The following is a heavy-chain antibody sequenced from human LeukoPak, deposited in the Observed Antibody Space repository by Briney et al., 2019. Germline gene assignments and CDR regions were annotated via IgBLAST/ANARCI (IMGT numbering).Heavy chain of an antibody. D-gene: IGHD2-8*01. Sequence: SETLSLTCTVSGGSISSYYWSWIRQPPGKGLEWIGYIYYSGSTNYNPSLKSRVTISVDTSKNQFSLKLSSVTAANTAVYYCARDDGLSPFDYWGQGTLVTVSS. CDR3: ARDDGLSPFDY. CDR2: IYYSGST. V-gene: IGHV4-59*01. J-gene: IGHJ4*02. CDR1: GGSISSYY.